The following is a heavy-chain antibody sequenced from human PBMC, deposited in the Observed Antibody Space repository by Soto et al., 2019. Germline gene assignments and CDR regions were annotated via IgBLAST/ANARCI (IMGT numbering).Heavy chain of an antibody. J-gene: IGHJ4*02. Sequence: GGSLRLSCAASGYTFCSYGMHWVRHTPGKGLVWVSRINSDGSSTSYADSVKGRFTISRDNAKNTLYLQMNSLRAEDTAVYYCVRTSLVVAAATREDYWGQGTLVTVSS. V-gene: IGHV3-74*01. CDR2: INSDGSST. CDR1: GYTFCSYG. D-gene: IGHD2-15*01. CDR3: VRTSLVVAAATREDY.